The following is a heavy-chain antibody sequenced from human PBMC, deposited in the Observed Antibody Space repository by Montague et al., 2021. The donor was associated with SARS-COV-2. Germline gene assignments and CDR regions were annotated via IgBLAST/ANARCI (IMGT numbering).Heavy chain of an antibody. CDR2: IYYSGST. CDR1: GGSISSYY. J-gene: IGHJ6*02. CDR3: ARAIGSMYSSGWYYYYYGMDV. V-gene: IGHV4-59*01. Sequence: SETLSLTCTVSGGSISSYYWSWIRQPPGKRPEWIGYIYYSGSTNYNPSLKSRVTISVDTSKNQFSLKLSSVTAADTAVYYCARAIGSMYSSGWYYYYYGMDVWGQGTTVTVSS. D-gene: IGHD6-19*01.